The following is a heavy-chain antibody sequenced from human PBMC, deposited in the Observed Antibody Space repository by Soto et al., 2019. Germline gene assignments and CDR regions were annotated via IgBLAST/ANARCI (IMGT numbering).Heavy chain of an antibody. CDR1: DGSFSSYY. CDR3: VRGPEEQQLVFGFDY. J-gene: IGHJ4*02. V-gene: IGHV4-34*01. D-gene: IGHD6-13*01. CDR2: INHSGST. Sequence: SETLSLTYAVYDGSFSSYYWSWIRQPPGNGLEWIGEINHSGSTNYNQSLKSRVTISVDTSKNQFSLKLSSVTAADMAVYYCVRGPEEQQLVFGFDYWGQGTLVTVSS.